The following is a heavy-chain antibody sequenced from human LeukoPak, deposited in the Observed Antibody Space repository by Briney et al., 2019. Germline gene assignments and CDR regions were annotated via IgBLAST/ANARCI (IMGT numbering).Heavy chain of an antibody. CDR3: GSAPLYYDSSGDSFDI. Sequence: GGSLRLSCAASGFTVSNNYMSWVRQAPGKGLEWVSVIYRDGSTYYAVSVEGRFTVSRHNSKNTMYLQMNSLKAEDTAAYYLGSAPLYYDSSGDSFDIWGQGTMVTVSS. CDR1: GFTVSNNY. J-gene: IGHJ3*02. CDR2: IYRDGST. V-gene: IGHV3-66*01. D-gene: IGHD3-22*01.